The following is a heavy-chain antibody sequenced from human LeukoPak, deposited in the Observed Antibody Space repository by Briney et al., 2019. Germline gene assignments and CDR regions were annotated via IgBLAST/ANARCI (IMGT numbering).Heavy chain of an antibody. CDR1: GGSFSGYY. CDR2: INHSGST. CDR3: ARERVVATATNWFDP. Sequence: RSSETLSLTYAVYGGSFSGYYWSWIRQPPGKGLEWIGEINHSGSTNYNPSLKSRVTISVDTSKNQFSLKLSSVTAADTAVYYCARERVVATATNWFDPWGQGTLVTVSS. J-gene: IGHJ5*02. D-gene: IGHD2-21*02. V-gene: IGHV4-34*01.